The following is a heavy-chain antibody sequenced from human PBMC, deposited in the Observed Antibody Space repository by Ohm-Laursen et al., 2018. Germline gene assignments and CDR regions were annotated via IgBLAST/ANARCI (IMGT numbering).Heavy chain of an antibody. CDR3: ARATVTTRSTYNWFDP. CDR1: GASISSGDHF. CDR2: MYYSGST. D-gene: IGHD4-17*01. J-gene: IGHJ5*02. Sequence: TLSLTCALSGASISSGDHFWSWIRQSPGKGLESIAYMYYSGSTYYNPSLKSRVTISVDTSKNQFSLKLSSVTAADTAVYYCARATVTTRSTYNWFDPWGQGTLVTVSS. V-gene: IGHV4-31*11.